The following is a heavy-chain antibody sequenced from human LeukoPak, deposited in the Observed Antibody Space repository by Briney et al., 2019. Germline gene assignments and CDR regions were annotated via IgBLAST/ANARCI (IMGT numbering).Heavy chain of an antibody. V-gene: IGHV3-30*04. J-gene: IGHJ4*02. CDR2: ISHDGSNE. Sequence: GGSLRLSCAASGFTFSRHAMHWVRQAPGKGLGWVAVISHDGSNEYYADSVKGRFTISRDNSKNTLYLQVNSLRGEDAAAYFCARVIGTDGYLYYFDYWGQGTLVTVSS. D-gene: IGHD5-24*01. CDR3: ARVIGTDGYLYYFDY. CDR1: GFTFSRHA.